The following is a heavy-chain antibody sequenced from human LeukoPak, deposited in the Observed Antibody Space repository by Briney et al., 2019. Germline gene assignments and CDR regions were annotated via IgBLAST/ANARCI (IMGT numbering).Heavy chain of an antibody. V-gene: IGHV3-30*02. J-gene: IGHJ5*02. Sequence: GGSLRLSCAASRFTLSSYGMHWVRQAPGKGLEWVTFIQYDGNNKYYADSVKGRFTISRDNSKNTLYLQMNNLRAEDTAVYYCAKYYLVGASRWFDPWGQGTLVTVSS. CDR2: IQYDGNNK. CDR1: RFTLSSYG. CDR3: AKYYLVGASRWFDP. D-gene: IGHD1-26*01.